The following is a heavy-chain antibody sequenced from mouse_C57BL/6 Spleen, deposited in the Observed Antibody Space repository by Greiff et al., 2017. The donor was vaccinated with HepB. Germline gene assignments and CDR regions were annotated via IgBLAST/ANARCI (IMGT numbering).Heavy chain of an antibody. D-gene: IGHD1-1*01. Sequence: EVQLQQSGAELVRPGASVKLSCTASGFNIKDYYMHWVKQRPEQGLEWIGRIDPEDGDTDYAPKLQGKATMTADTSSNTGYLQLSSLTSEDTAVYYCTTSNYAMNCWGQGTSVTVSS. CDR3: TTSNYAMNC. CDR2: IDPEDGDT. J-gene: IGHJ4*01. CDR1: GFNIKDYY. V-gene: IGHV14-1*01.